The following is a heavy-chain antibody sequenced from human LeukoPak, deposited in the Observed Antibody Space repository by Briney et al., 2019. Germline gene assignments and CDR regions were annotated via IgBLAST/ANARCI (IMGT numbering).Heavy chain of an antibody. CDR3: ASHSSYYDYVWGSYPFDY. V-gene: IGHV4-38-2*02. CDR1: GYSISSGYY. J-gene: IGHJ4*02. CDR2: IYHSGST. D-gene: IGHD3-16*02. Sequence: PSETLSLTCTVSGYSISSGYYWGWIRQPPGKGLEWIGSIYHSGSTYYNPPLKSRVTISVDTSKNQFSLKLSSVTAADTAVYYCASHSSYYDYVWGSYPFDYWGQGTLVTVSS.